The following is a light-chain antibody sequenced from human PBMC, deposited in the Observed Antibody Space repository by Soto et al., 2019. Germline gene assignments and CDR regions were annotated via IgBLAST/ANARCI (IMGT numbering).Light chain of an antibody. CDR1: QSVLYSSNNKNY. J-gene: IGKJ3*01. CDR3: QQYYSTPLIT. V-gene: IGKV4-1*01. Sequence: DIVMTQSPDSLAVSLGERATINCKSSQSVLYSSNNKNYLAWYQQKPGQPPKLLIYWASTRESGVPDRFSGSGSWTDFSLTISSLQAADVAVYYCQQYYSTPLITFGPGTKVDIK. CDR2: WAS.